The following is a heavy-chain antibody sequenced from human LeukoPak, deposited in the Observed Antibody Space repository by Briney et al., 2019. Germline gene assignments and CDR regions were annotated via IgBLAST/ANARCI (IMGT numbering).Heavy chain of an antibody. CDR1: GFIFSNYA. J-gene: IGHJ4*02. CDR3: VKGPRPDITVAHTVEN. Sequence: TGGSLILSCAASGFIFSNYAMSWVRQVPGRGLEWVSTISSRGDSTYVADSVKGRFTISRDNSKNSLYLQMNTVRAEDTAVYYCVKGPRPDITVAHTVENWGQETLVTVSS. V-gene: IGHV3-23*01. CDR2: ISSRGDST. D-gene: IGHD6-19*01.